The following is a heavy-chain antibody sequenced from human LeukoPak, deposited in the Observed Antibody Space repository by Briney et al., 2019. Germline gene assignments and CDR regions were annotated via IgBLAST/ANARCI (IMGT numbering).Heavy chain of an antibody. CDR1: GYAFSTYG. V-gene: IGHV1-18*01. CDR3: ARVLSVRGVLNWFDP. Sequence: ASVKVPCKASGYAFSTYGVTWVRQAPGQGLEWIGWIRGYSGDSEYAQKFQGRVTMTTDTSTSTAYMDLRSLRSDDTAVYFCARVLSVRGVLNWFDPWGQGTLVTVSS. D-gene: IGHD3-10*01. CDR2: IRGYSGDS. J-gene: IGHJ5*02.